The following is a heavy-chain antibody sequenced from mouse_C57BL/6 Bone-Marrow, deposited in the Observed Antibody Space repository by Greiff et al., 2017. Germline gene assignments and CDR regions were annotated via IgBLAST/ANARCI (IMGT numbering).Heavy chain of an antibody. CDR2: INYDGSST. CDR1: GFTFSDYY. D-gene: IGHD2-4*01. CDR3: ARDPYDYDEGGFDY. V-gene: IGHV5-16*01. Sequence: DVQLQESEGGLVQPGSSMKLSCTASGFTFSDYYMAWVRQVPEKGLEWVANINYDGSSTYYLDSLKSRFIISRDNAKNILYLQMSSLKSEDTATYYCARDPYDYDEGGFDYWGQGTTLTVSS. J-gene: IGHJ2*01.